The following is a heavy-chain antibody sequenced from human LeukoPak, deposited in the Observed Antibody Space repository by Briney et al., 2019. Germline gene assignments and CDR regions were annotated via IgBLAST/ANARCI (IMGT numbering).Heavy chain of an antibody. V-gene: IGHV4-39*07. CDR2: IYYSGST. CDR3: ARWGAVPTFYDSSGYARNAFDI. J-gene: IGHJ3*02. D-gene: IGHD3-22*01. CDR1: GGSISSSSYY. Sequence: SETLSLTCAVYGGSISSSSYYWGWIRQPPGKGLEWIGSIYYSGSTYYNPSLKSRVTISVDTSKNQFSLKLSSVTAADTAVYYCARWGAVPTFYDSSGYARNAFDIWGQGTMVTVSS.